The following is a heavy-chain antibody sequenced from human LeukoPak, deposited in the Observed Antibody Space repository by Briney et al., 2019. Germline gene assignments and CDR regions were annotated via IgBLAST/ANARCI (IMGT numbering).Heavy chain of an antibody. CDR3: ARVVRRRDGYNYRYYYYMDV. Sequence: PSETLSLTSAVYGGSFSGYYWSWIRQPPGKGLEWIGEINHSGSTNYNPSLKSRVTISVDTSKNQFSLKLSSVTAADTAVYYCARVVRRRDGYNYRYYYYMDVWGKGTTVTVSS. CDR2: INHSGST. CDR1: GGSFSGYY. J-gene: IGHJ6*03. D-gene: IGHD5-24*01. V-gene: IGHV4-34*01.